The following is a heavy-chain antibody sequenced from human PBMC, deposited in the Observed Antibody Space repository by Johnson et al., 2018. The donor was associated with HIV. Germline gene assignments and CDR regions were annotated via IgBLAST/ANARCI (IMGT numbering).Heavy chain of an antibody. CDR2: IGTAGDT. J-gene: IGHJ1*01. V-gene: IGHV3-13*01. Sequence: MQLVESGGGLVQPGGSLRLSCAASGFTFSSYDMHWVRQATGKGLEWVSAIGTAGDTYYPGSVKGRFTISRDNAKNSLYMQMNVLLCKRARFSSIAAGFCPASSVLELGDNVRGLLGLRWAMWG. CDR1: GFTFSSYD. CDR3: AAGFCPASSVLELGDNVRGLLGLRWAM. D-gene: IGHD6-13*01.